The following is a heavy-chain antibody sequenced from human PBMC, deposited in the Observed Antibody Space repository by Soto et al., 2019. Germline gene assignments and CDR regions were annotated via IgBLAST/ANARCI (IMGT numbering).Heavy chain of an antibody. V-gene: IGHV3-23*01. CDR3: AKSTPYCSGGSCYGYYYYMDV. J-gene: IGHJ6*03. CDR1: GFTFSSYA. Sequence: GGSLRLSCAASGFTFSSYAMSWVRQAPGKGLEWVSAISGSGGSTYYADSVKGRFTISRDNSKNTLYLQMNSLRAEDTAVYYCAKSTPYCSGGSCYGYYYYMDVWGKGTTVTVSS. CDR2: ISGSGGST. D-gene: IGHD2-15*01.